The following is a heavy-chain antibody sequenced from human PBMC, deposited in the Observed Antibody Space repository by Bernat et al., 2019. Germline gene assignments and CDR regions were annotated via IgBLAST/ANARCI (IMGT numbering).Heavy chain of an antibody. CDR1: GFTFSSYG. V-gene: IGHV3-30*18. Sequence: QVQLVESGGGVVQPGRSLRLSCAASGFTFSSYGMHWVRQAPGKGLEWVAVISYDGSNKYYADSVKGRFTISRDNSKNTLYLQMNSLRAEDTAVYYCAKGLPYYDIVTHYGMDVWGQGTTVTVSS. J-gene: IGHJ6*02. CDR2: ISYDGSNK. CDR3: AKGLPYYDIVTHYGMDV. D-gene: IGHD3-9*01.